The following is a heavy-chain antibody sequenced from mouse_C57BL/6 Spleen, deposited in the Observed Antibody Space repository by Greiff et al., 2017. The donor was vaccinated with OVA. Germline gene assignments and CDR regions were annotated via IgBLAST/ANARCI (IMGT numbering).Heavy chain of an antibody. V-gene: IGHV5-17*01. CDR3: ARRDYWYFDV. CDR2: ISSGSSTI. Sequence: DVQLVESGGGLVKPGGSLKLSCAASGFTFSDYGMHWVRQAPEKGLEWVAYISSGSSTIYYADTVKGRFTISRDNAKNTLFLQMTSLRSEDTAMYYCARRDYWYFDVWGTGTTVTVSS. CDR1: GFTFSDYG. J-gene: IGHJ1*03.